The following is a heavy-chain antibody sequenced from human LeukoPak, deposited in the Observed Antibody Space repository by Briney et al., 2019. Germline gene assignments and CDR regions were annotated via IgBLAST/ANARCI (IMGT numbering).Heavy chain of an antibody. V-gene: IGHV4-59*08. Sequence: SETLSLTCTVSGGSISSYYWSWIRQPPGKGLEGIGYIYYSGSTNYNPSLKSRVTISVDTSKTQFSLKLSSVTAADTAVYYCARLVDTAMAGWGQGTLVTVSS. D-gene: IGHD5-18*01. CDR3: ARLVDTAMAG. CDR2: IYYSGST. CDR1: GGSISSYY. J-gene: IGHJ4*02.